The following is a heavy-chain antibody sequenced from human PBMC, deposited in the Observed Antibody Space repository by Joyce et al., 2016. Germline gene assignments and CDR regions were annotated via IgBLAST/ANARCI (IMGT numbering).Heavy chain of an antibody. V-gene: IGHV1-18*01. D-gene: IGHD6-6*01. CDR1: GYTVTTYG. J-gene: IGHJ6*02. CDR2: ITPYNGNT. Sequence: QAQLVQSGAEVKKPGASVKVSCKASGYTVTTYGISWVRQAPGQGRELMGWITPYNGNTKYAQKLQGRVTMTTDTSTSTAYMEQRGLRSDDTAVYYCARDRAEYRTSHGMDVWGQGTTVTVSS. CDR3: ARDRAEYRTSHGMDV.